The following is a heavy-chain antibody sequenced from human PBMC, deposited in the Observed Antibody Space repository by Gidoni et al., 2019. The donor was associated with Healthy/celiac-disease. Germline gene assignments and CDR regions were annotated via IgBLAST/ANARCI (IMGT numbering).Heavy chain of an antibody. D-gene: IGHD6-6*01. Sequence: QLQLQESGSGLVKPSQTLSLTCAVSGGSISSGGYSWSWIRQPPGKGLEWIGYIYHSGSTYYNPSLKSRVTISVDRSKNQFSLKLSSVTAADTAVYYCARFMAARPPNNWFDPWGQGTLVTVSS. CDR2: IYHSGST. CDR3: ARFMAARPPNNWFDP. J-gene: IGHJ5*02. CDR1: GGSISSGGYS. V-gene: IGHV4-30-2*01.